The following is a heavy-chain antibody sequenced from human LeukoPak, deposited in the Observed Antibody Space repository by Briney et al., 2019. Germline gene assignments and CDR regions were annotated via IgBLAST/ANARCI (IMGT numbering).Heavy chain of an antibody. CDR2: IIPIFGTA. CDR1: GGTFSSYA. J-gene: IGHJ4*02. Sequence: SVKVSCKASGGTFSSYAISWVRQAPGQGLEWMGGIIPIFGTANYAQKFQGRVTITTDESTSTAYMELSSLRSEDTAVYYCARSFYPKGSMVRGVRSLFSSGYDYRGQGTLVTVSS. CDR3: ARSFYPKGSMVRGVRSLFSSGYDY. D-gene: IGHD3-10*01. V-gene: IGHV1-69*05.